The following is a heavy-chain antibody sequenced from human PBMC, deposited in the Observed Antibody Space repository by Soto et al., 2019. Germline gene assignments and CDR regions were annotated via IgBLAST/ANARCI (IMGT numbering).Heavy chain of an antibody. D-gene: IGHD3-22*01. Sequence: SVKVSCKASGGTFSSYAISWVRQALGQGLEWMGGIIPIFGTANYAQKFQGRVTITADESTSTAYMELSSLRSEDTAVYYCARIRLNYYDSSGYYADYWGQGTLVTVSS. CDR2: IIPIFGTA. CDR3: ARIRLNYYDSSGYYADY. V-gene: IGHV1-69*13. J-gene: IGHJ4*02. CDR1: GGTFSSYA.